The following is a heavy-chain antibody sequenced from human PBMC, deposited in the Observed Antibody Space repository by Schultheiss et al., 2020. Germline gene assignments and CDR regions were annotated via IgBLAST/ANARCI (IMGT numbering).Heavy chain of an antibody. V-gene: IGHV3-64D*06. Sequence: GGSLRLSCSASGFTFSSYAMHWVRQAPGKGLEYVSAISSNGGSTYYADSVKGRFTISRDNSKNTLYLQMSSLRAEDTAVYYCVNGGELYRAPFDYWGQGNLVTVSS. CDR3: VNGGELYRAPFDY. J-gene: IGHJ4*02. CDR2: ISSNGGST. CDR1: GFTFSSYA. D-gene: IGHD1-7*01.